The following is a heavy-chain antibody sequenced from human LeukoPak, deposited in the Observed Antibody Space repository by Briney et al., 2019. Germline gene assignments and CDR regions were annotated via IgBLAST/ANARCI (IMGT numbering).Heavy chain of an antibody. V-gene: IGHV3-74*01. CDR3: VRDRFYGMDV. CDR1: GFTSSSSW. J-gene: IGHJ6*02. Sequence: GGSLRLSCAASGFTSSSSWMHWVHQAPGQGLVWVSRINNDGSTTNYVDSVKGRFTISRDNAKNTLYLQMNSLRAEDTAVFYCVRDRFYGMDVWGQGTTVTVSS. CDR2: INNDGSTT.